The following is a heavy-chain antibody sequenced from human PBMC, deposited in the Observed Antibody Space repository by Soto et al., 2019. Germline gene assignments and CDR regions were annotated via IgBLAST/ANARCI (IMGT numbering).Heavy chain of an antibody. CDR1: GFTFSSYD. Sequence: QVQLVESGGGVVQPGRSLRLSGAASGFTFSSYDMHWVRQAPGKGLEWVAVISYDGSNKYYADSVKGRFTISRDNSKNTLYLQMNSLRAEDTAVYYCAKDGPYDTTLGAFDIWGQGTMVTVSS. J-gene: IGHJ3*02. V-gene: IGHV3-30*18. CDR2: ISYDGSNK. CDR3: AKDGPYDTTLGAFDI. D-gene: IGHD3-22*01.